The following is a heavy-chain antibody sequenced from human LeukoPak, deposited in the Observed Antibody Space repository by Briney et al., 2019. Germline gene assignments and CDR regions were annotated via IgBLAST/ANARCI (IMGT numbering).Heavy chain of an antibody. D-gene: IGHD2-21*01. Sequence: GGSLRLSCAASGFTFSHDVMYWVRQALGEGLECVAAILSDGFTTYYGDSVKGRFSISRDNSKNTLDLQMGSLRPDDLAVYYCARRGSVNALDYWGQGTLVTVSS. CDR1: GFTFSHDV. J-gene: IGHJ4*02. CDR3: ARRGSVNALDY. CDR2: ILSDGFTT. V-gene: IGHV3-64*02.